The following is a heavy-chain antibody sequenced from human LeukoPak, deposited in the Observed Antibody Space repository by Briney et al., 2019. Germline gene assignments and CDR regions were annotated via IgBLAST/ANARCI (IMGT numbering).Heavy chain of an antibody. D-gene: IGHD3-22*01. J-gene: IGHJ4*02. Sequence: GGSLRLSCSASGFTFSSYAMSWVRQAPGKGLEWVSAISSSGGSTHYADSVKGRFTISRDNSKNTLYLQMNSLGAEDTAVYYCAKRYYYDNSGLWDYWGQGTLVTVSS. CDR3: AKRYYYDNSGLWDY. CDR2: ISSSGGST. V-gene: IGHV3-23*01. CDR1: GFTFSSYA.